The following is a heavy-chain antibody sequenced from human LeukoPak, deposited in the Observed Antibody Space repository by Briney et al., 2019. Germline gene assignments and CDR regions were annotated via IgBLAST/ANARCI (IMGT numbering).Heavy chain of an antibody. D-gene: IGHD5-18*01. V-gene: IGHV3-33*01. Sequence: GGSLRLSCAASGFTFSSYGMHWVGQAPGKGLEWVAVIWYDGSNKYYADSVKGRFTISRDNSKNTLYLQMNSLRAEDTAVYYCARDLPSDTAMALDYWGQGTLVTVSS. J-gene: IGHJ4*02. CDR3: ARDLPSDTAMALDY. CDR2: IWYDGSNK. CDR1: GFTFSSYG.